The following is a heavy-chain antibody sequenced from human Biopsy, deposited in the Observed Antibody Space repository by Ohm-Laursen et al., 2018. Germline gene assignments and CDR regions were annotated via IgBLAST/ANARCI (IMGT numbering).Heavy chain of an antibody. CDR1: GGTFSNYA. CDR2: IIAVSGLV. CDR3: ATPFQYYDSWGGYPPFDH. Sequence: SVKVSCKVPGGTFSNYAISWVRQAPGEGLEWMGGIIAVSGLVNYAPKFQGRVSITADKSTTTAYMELSNLKSEDTAVYYCATPFQYYDSWGGYPPFDHWGQGTLVTVSS. V-gene: IGHV1-69*10. J-gene: IGHJ4*02. D-gene: IGHD3-3*01.